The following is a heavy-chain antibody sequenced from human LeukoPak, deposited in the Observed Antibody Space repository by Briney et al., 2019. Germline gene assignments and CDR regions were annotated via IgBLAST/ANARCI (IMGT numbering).Heavy chain of an antibody. V-gene: IGHV1-2*02. CDR1: GYTFIDHY. CDR3: VRVNLGLLDYYDYRRLWYFDL. D-gene: IGHD3-22*01. J-gene: IGHJ2*01. Sequence: ASVTVSCKASGYTFIDHYLHWVRPAPGQGLEWVGCISPNSGGTNYAQNFHGRVSMTTDTSIATVLLELIRLRSNDTAIYYCVRVNLGLLDYYDYRRLWYFDLWGGGTLVVVSS. CDR2: ISPNSGGT.